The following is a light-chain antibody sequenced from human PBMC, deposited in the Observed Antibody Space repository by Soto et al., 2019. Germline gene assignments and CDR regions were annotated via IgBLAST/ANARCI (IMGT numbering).Light chain of an antibody. CDR3: MQATQFPHT. Sequence: DIVMTQTPPSSPVTLGQRASISCRSSESLIHSDGSTHLSWLQQRPGQPPRLLIYKIFNRFSGVPDRFSGSGAGTDFTLKISRVEAEDVGIYYCMQATQFPHTLGQGTQLEIK. V-gene: IGKV2-24*01. CDR2: KIF. CDR1: ESLIHSDGSTH. J-gene: IGKJ2*01.